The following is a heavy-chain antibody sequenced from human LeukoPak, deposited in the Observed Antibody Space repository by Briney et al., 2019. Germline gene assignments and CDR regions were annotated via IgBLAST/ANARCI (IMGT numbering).Heavy chain of an antibody. J-gene: IGHJ2*01. CDR1: GYDFTKYW. CDR3: ARLLGSDVVLVPSAFDL. CDR2: IYPDDSDT. Sequence: GESLKISCQTSGYDFTKYWIGWVRQKSGRGLEWMGIIYPDDSDTRYNPSFQGQVIITADKSVNTAHLQWSSLKASDTALYYCARLLGSDVVLVPSAFDLWGRGTLVTVSS. D-gene: IGHD2-21*01. V-gene: IGHV5-51*01.